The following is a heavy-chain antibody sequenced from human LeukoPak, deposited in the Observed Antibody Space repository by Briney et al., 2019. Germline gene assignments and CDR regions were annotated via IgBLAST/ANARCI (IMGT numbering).Heavy chain of an antibody. CDR2: INPNSGGT. CDR3: ARVVAHYDFWSGYMEV. Sequence: ASVKVSCKASGYTFICYFMHWVRQAPGQGLEWMGWINPNSGGTNYAQTFHASVTMSRDTSISTAYMELSRLRSDDTAVYYCARVVAHYDFWSGYMEVWGQGTTVTVSS. D-gene: IGHD3-3*01. CDR1: GYTFICYF. V-gene: IGHV1-2*02. J-gene: IGHJ6*02.